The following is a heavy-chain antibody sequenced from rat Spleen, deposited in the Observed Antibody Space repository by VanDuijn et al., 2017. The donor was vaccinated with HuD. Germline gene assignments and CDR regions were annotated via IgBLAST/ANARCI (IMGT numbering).Heavy chain of an antibody. J-gene: IGHJ2*01. CDR1: GFTFSNYG. CDR3: ETHGTMAARSGYYFDY. Sequence: EVQLVESGGGLVQPGRSLKLSCAASGFTFSNYGVHWIRQTPTKGLEWVASITPSGGSTYYRDSVKGRFTISRDNAKSTLYLQMDSLRSEDTATYYCETHGTMAARSGYYFDYWGQGVMVTVSS. CDR2: ITPSGGST. D-gene: IGHD1-2*01. V-gene: IGHV5-19*01.